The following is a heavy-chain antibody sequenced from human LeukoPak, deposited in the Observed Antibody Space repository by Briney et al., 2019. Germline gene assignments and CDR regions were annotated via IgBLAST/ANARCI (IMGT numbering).Heavy chain of an antibody. CDR3: AKVLGSRIAVSDPFDY. CDR2: ISGSGGTI. J-gene: IGHJ4*02. V-gene: IGHV3-23*01. Sequence: GGSLRLSCAASGFPFSGYALNWVRQAPGKGLEWVSAISGSGGTIFYSDSVKGRFTIFRDHSKNTLYLQMNSLRAEDTAVYYCAKVLGSRIAVSDPFDYWGQGTLVTVSS. CDR1: GFPFSGYA. D-gene: IGHD2-21*01.